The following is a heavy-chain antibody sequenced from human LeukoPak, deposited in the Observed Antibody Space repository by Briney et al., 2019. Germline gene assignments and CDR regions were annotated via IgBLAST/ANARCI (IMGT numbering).Heavy chain of an antibody. CDR1: GYTFTSYY. CDR3: AVRGYCSSTSCLNAYYFDY. Sequence: ASVKVSCKASGYTFTSYYMHWVRQAPGQGLEWMGIINPSGGSTSYAQKFQGRVTMTRDMSTSTVYMELSSLRSEDTAVYYCAVRGYCSSTSCLNAYYFDYWGQEPWSPSPQ. D-gene: IGHD2-2*01. CDR2: INPSGGST. V-gene: IGHV1-46*01. J-gene: IGHJ4*01.